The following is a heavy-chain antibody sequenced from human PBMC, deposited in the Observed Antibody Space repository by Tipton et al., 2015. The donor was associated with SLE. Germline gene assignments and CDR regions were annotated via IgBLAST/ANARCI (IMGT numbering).Heavy chain of an antibody. CDR1: GGSISSSSYY. Sequence: TLSLTCTVSGGSISSSSYYWGWIRQPPGKGLEWIGYIHYSGSTNYNPSLKSRVTISVDTSKNQFSLKLSSVTAADTAVYYCASRTSDIWGQGTMVTVSS. CDR2: IHYSGST. J-gene: IGHJ3*02. V-gene: IGHV4-61*05. CDR3: ASRTSDI. D-gene: IGHD1-1*01.